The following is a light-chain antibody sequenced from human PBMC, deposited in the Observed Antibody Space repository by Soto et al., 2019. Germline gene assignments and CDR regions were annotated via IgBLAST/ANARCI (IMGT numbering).Light chain of an antibody. CDR2: GDT. Sequence: QSVLTQPPSVSAAPGQRVTISCTGSSSNIGAGYDVHWYQQLPGTAPKLLVSGDTNRPSGVPDRFSGSKSGTSASLAITGLRDEDEADYYCQSFDSSLSGWVFGGGTKLTVL. CDR1: SSNIGAGYD. J-gene: IGLJ3*02. V-gene: IGLV1-40*01. CDR3: QSFDSSLSGWV.